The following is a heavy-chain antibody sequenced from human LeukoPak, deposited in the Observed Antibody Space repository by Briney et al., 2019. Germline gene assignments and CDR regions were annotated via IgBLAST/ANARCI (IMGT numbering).Heavy chain of an antibody. CDR1: GYTFTDYY. CDR3: ARDRSGSS. Sequence: GASVKVSCKASGYTFTDYYMHWLRQAPGHGLEWMGWINPNSGGTNYAQKFQGRVTVTRDTSISTVSMELSRLRSDDTAVYYCARDRSGSSWGQGTLVTVSS. V-gene: IGHV1-2*02. J-gene: IGHJ4*02. D-gene: IGHD1-26*01. CDR2: INPNSGGT.